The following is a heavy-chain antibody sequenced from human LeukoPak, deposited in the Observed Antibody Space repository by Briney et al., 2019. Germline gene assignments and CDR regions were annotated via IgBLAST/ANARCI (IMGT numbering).Heavy chain of an antibody. CDR2: ISYDGSNK. D-gene: IGHD3-3*01. CDR3: AKSAVTSYLILEGS. V-gene: IGHV3-30*18. CDR1: GFTFRSYG. J-gene: IGHJ5*02. Sequence: GSLRLSCAASGFTFRSYGMHWVRQAPGKGLEGVAVISYDGSNKFYADAVKGRFTITRDNSKNTVYLQMNSLREEDKAVYYCAKSAVTSYLILEGSCGRGPLVTVSS.